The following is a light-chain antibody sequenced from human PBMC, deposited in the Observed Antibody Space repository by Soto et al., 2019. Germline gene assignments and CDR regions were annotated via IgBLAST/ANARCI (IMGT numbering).Light chain of an antibody. CDR2: AAS. V-gene: IGKV1-8*01. CDR3: RQYYSYPPWM. J-gene: IGKJ1*01. Sequence: AIRMTQSPSSFSASTGDRVTITCRASQGISSYLAWYQQKPWKAPKLLIYAASTLQSGVPSRFSGSGSGTDFTLTISCLQSEDFATYYCRQYYSYPPWMFGQGTKVELK. CDR1: QGISSY.